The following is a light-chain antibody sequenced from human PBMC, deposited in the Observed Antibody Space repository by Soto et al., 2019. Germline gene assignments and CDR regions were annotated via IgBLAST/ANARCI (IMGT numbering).Light chain of an antibody. J-gene: IGKJ1*01. CDR1: QSVSNN. CDR3: QQYHKWPPIT. V-gene: IGKV3-15*01. Sequence: EVVMTQSPATLSVSPGDRATLSCRASQSVSNNLAWYQQKPGQAPRLLIYGASTRATGIPARFSGSGSGTEFTLTISSLQSEDFAVYYCQQYHKWPPITFGQGTKVDIK. CDR2: GAS.